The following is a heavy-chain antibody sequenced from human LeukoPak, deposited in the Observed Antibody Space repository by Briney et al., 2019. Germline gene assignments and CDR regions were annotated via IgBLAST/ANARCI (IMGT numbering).Heavy chain of an antibody. D-gene: IGHD4-17*01. CDR3: ARASFYGDSLDY. Sequence: GGSLRLSCAASGFTFGSYEMNWVRQAPGKGLEWVLYISYSGSTIYYAASVKGRFTISRDNAKNSLYLQMNSLTADDTAVYYCARASFYGDSLDYWGQGTLVTVSS. CDR1: GFTFGSYE. CDR2: ISYSGSTI. J-gene: IGHJ4*02. V-gene: IGHV3-48*03.